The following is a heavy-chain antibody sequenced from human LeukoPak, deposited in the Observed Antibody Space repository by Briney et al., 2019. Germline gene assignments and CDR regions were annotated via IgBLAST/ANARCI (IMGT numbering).Heavy chain of an antibody. J-gene: IGHJ4*02. D-gene: IGHD4-17*01. V-gene: IGHV4-59*01. CDR1: GGSISSYY. CDR3: ARAVNGDDGVFDY. CDR2: VYNYGST. Sequence: SETLCLSCTVSGGSISSYYRSWIQQTPGKGLEWIGCVYNYGSTTSNPSPKSRVSISADTSKNQFSPKLTSVTAADTAVYFCARAVNGDDGVFDYWGQGTLVTVSS.